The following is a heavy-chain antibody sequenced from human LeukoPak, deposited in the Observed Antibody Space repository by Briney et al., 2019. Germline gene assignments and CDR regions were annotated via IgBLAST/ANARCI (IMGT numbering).Heavy chain of an antibody. CDR3: ARHYSNSLYYYYGLDV. CDR2: MYTDGGT. V-gene: IGHV3-66*04. Sequence: GGSLRLSCAVSGFTVSTNYMSWVRQAAGEGLEWVSHMYTDGGTLYEDAVKGRFTISRDSSKNTLYLQMNSLRAEDTAVYYCARHYSNSLYYYYGLDVWGQGTTVTVSS. D-gene: IGHD4-11*01. J-gene: IGHJ6*02. CDR1: GFTVSTNY.